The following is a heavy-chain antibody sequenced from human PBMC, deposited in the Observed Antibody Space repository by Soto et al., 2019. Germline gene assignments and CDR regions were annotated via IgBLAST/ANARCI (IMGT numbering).Heavy chain of an antibody. Sequence: GGSLRLSCAASGFTFSSYSMNWVRQAPGKGLEWVSSISSSSSYIYYADSVKGRFTISRDNAKNSLYLQMNSLRAEDTAVYYCARARFDNWFDPWGQGTPVTVYS. V-gene: IGHV3-21*01. CDR3: ARARFDNWFDP. D-gene: IGHD3-16*01. CDR1: GFTFSSYS. J-gene: IGHJ5*02. CDR2: ISSSSSYI.